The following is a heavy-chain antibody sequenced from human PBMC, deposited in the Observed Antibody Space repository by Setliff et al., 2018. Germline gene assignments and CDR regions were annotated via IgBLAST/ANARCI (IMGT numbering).Heavy chain of an antibody. V-gene: IGHV4-61*09. J-gene: IGHJ4*02. Sequence: SETLSLTCSVSGGSISSGSFYWSWIRQSAGRGLEWIGHFHTGGATDYNLSLKSRVTISLDSSKNQFSLRLSSVTAADAAVYFCARESATIGEFPLYYFDKWGQGIPVTVSS. CDR1: GGSISSGSFY. CDR3: ARESATIGEFPLYYFDK. CDR2: FHTGGAT. D-gene: IGHD3-10*01.